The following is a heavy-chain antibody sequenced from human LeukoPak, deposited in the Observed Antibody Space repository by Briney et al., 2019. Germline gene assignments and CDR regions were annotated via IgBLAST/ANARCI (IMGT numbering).Heavy chain of an antibody. CDR3: AKGIELWLTYFDH. D-gene: IGHD5-18*01. V-gene: IGHV3-7*05. J-gene: IGHJ4*02. CDR2: IKQDGSAE. CDR1: GFTFSNHW. Sequence: GGSLRLSCATYGFTFSNHWMSWVRQAPGKGLEWVANIKQDGSAEKYVDSVKGRFTISRDNSKNTLSLQMNSLRAEDTAVYYCAKGIELWLTYFDHWGQGTLVTASS.